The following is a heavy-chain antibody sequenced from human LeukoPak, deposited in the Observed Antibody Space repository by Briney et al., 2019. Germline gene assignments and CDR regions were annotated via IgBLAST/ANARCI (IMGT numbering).Heavy chain of an antibody. Sequence: GGSLRLSCAASGFTFSSYWMHWVRQAPGKGLVWVSRINGDGSSTNYADSVKGRFTISRDNAKNTLFLQMNSLRAEDTAVYYCAKRTRGYSYGTLDYWGQGTLVTVSS. CDR2: INGDGSST. V-gene: IGHV3-74*01. CDR3: AKRTRGYSYGTLDY. CDR1: GFTFSSYW. D-gene: IGHD5-18*01. J-gene: IGHJ4*02.